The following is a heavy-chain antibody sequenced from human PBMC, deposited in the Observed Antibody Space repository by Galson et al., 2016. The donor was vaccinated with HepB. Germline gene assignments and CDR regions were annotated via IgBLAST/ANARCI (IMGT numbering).Heavy chain of an antibody. CDR1: GASISSSSYF. CDR3: ARHSGYDPSYYFDF. D-gene: IGHD5-12*01. CDR2: FYSVGST. J-gene: IGHJ4*02. Sequence: ETLSLTCTVSGASISSSSYFWGWIRQPPGKGLEWIGSFYSVGSTYYNPSLQSRLTTSVDTSKNQFSLKLRSVTAADTAVYYCARHSGYDPSYYFDFWGQGTLVTVSS. V-gene: IGHV4-39*01.